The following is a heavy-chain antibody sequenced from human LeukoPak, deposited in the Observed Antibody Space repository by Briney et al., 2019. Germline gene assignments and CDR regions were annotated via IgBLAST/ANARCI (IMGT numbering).Heavy chain of an antibody. D-gene: IGHD6-19*01. CDR2: IQFDGTNK. CDR3: AKDRERYSSGWHGDY. CDR1: GFTFSSYG. J-gene: IGHJ4*02. V-gene: IGHV3-30*02. Sequence: GESLRLSCAASGFTFSSYGMHWVRQAPGKGLEWVAFIQFDGTNKYYGDSVEGRFTISRDNSKNTLHLQMNSLRAEDTAVYYCAKDRERYSSGWHGDYWGQGTLVSVSS.